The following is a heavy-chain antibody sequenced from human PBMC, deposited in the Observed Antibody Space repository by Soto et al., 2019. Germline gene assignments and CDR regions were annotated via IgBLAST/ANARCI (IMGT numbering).Heavy chain of an antibody. Sequence: SETLSLTCAVSGDSISSGGYSWSWIRRPPGKGLEWIGYIYHSGSASYNPSLKSRVTISVDGSKNHFSLQLTSVTAADTAVYYCARGRLLPPANFDYWGQGAQVTVS. J-gene: IGHJ4*02. CDR2: IYHSGSA. D-gene: IGHD2-2*01. CDR1: GDSISSGGYS. CDR3: ARGRLLPPANFDY. V-gene: IGHV4-30-2*01.